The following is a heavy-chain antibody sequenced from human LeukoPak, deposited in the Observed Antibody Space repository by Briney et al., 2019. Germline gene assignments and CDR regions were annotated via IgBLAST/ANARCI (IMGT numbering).Heavy chain of an antibody. V-gene: IGHV4-59*01. Sequence: SETLSLTCTVSGGSISSYYWSWIQQPPGKGLEWIGYIYYSGSTNYNPSLKSRVTISVDTSKNQFSLKLSSVTAADTAVYYCAGFRGSSYLFDPGGKETLLPVSS. D-gene: IGHD6-13*01. CDR1: GGSISSYY. CDR3: AGFRGSSYLFDP. J-gene: IGHJ5*02. CDR2: IYYSGST.